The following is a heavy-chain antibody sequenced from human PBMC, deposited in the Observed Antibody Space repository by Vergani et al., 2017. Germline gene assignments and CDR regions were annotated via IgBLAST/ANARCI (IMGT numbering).Heavy chain of an antibody. J-gene: IGHJ6*02. Sequence: QVQLQQWGAGLLKPSETLSLTCAVYGGSFSGYYWSWIRQPPGKGLEWIGEINHSGSTNYNPSLKSRVTISVDTSKNQFSLKLSSVTAADTAVYYCARVPLQRYYYYYYGMDVWGQGTMVTVSS. D-gene: IGHD5-18*01. V-gene: IGHV4-34*01. CDR1: GGSFSGYY. CDR3: ARVPLQRYYYYYYGMDV. CDR2: INHSGST.